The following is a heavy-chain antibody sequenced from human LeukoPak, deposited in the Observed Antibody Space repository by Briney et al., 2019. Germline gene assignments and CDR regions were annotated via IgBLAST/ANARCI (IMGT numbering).Heavy chain of an antibody. CDR3: AKGRGGSPDYDFDI. D-gene: IGHD2-15*01. CDR1: GFTFSSYA. CDR2: ISGGGGIT. V-gene: IGHV3-23*01. J-gene: IGHJ3*02. Sequence: GGSLRLSCAASGFTFSSYAMSWVRQAPGKGLEWVSGISGGGGITYFADSVKGRFTISRDNSKNTLYLRMNTLRAEDTAVYSCAKGRGGSPDYDFDIWGQGTMVSVSS.